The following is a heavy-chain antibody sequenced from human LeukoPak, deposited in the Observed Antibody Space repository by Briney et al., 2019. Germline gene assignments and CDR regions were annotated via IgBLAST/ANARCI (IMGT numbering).Heavy chain of an antibody. Sequence: GRSLRLSCAASGFTFSSYAMHWVRQAPGKGLEWVAVISYDGSNKYYADSVKGRFTISRDNSKNTLYLQMNSLRAEDTAVYYCALDYDILTGRPYYFDYWGQGTLVTVSS. V-gene: IGHV3-30*04. CDR1: GFTFSSYA. CDR3: ALDYDILTGRPYYFDY. D-gene: IGHD3-9*01. CDR2: ISYDGSNK. J-gene: IGHJ4*02.